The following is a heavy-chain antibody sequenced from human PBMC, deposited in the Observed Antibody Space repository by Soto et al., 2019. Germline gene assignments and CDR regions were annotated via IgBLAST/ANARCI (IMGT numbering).Heavy chain of an antibody. Sequence: GASVKVSCKASGYTFTGYYMHWVRQAPGQGLEWMGWINPNSGGTNYAQKFQGWVTMTRDTSISTAYMELSRLRSDDTAVYYCARGLAPIHDILTGYYTGGNGMDVWGQGTTVTVSS. CDR3: ARGLAPIHDILTGYYTGGNGMDV. CDR2: INPNSGGT. J-gene: IGHJ6*02. D-gene: IGHD3-9*01. V-gene: IGHV1-2*04. CDR1: GYTFTGYY.